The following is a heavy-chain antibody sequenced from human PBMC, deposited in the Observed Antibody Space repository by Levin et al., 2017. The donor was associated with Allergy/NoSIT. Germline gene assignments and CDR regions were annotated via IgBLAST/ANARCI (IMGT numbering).Heavy chain of an antibody. CDR3: ARYPGMVRGPMGMDV. Sequence: SETLSLTCTVSGGSISSGDYYWSWIRQPPGKGLEWIGYIYYSGSTYYNPSLKSRVTISVDTSKNQFSLKLSSVTAADTAVYYCARYPGMVRGPMGMDVWGQGTTVTVSS. CDR2: IYYSGST. J-gene: IGHJ6*02. CDR1: GGSISSGDYY. V-gene: IGHV4-30-4*01. D-gene: IGHD3-10*01.